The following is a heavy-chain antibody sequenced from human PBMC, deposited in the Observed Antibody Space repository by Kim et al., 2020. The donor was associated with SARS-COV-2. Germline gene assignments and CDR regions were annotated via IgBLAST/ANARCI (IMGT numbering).Heavy chain of an antibody. CDR3: ARANYASSGYSDFDY. J-gene: IGHJ4*02. D-gene: IGHD3-22*01. V-gene: IGHV3-30*01. Sequence: DSVKSPFTIARDNSKNTLYLQMTSLSAEDTAVYYCARANYASSGYSDFDYWGQGTLVTVSS.